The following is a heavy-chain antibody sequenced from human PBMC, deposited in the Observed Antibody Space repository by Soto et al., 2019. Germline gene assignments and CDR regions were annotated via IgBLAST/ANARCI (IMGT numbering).Heavy chain of an antibody. CDR3: ARDPSLDGWSPPGY. D-gene: IGHD2-15*01. Sequence: QVQLVESGGGVVQPGRSLRLSCAASGFTFSSDGMHGVRQAPCKGLECVAVIWYDGSNKYYADSVKGRFTISGDNSKNTLYLQMNSLGAEDTAVYYCARDPSLDGWSPPGYWGQGPLVTVSS. CDR1: GFTFSSDG. J-gene: IGHJ4*02. V-gene: IGHV3-33*01. CDR2: IWYDGSNK.